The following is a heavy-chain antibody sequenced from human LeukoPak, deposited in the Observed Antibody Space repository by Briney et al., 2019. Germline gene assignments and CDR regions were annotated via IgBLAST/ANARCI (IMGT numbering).Heavy chain of an antibody. CDR1: GFTVSSNY. J-gene: IGHJ3*02. Sequence: PGGSLRLSCAASGFTVSSNYMSWVRQAPGKGLEWVSVIYSGGSTYYADSVKGRFTISRDNSKNTLYLQMNSLRAEDTAVYYCARRRYYYDSSGRENDAFDIWGQGTMVTVSS. CDR2: IYSGGST. V-gene: IGHV3-53*01. CDR3: ARRRYYYDSSGRENDAFDI. D-gene: IGHD3-22*01.